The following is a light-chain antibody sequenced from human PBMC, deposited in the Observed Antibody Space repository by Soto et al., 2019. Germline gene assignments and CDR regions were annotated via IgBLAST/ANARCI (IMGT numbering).Light chain of an antibody. Sequence: EIVLTQSPGTLSLSPGERATLSCRASQSVSSNLAWYQQKPGQAPRLLINRASNRATGIPDRFTGSGSGTDFTLTINRLEPADFAVYYCKHYGSSPRTVGQGTKVDIK. CDR3: KHYGSSPRT. CDR1: QSVSSN. J-gene: IGKJ1*01. V-gene: IGKV3-20*01. CDR2: RAS.